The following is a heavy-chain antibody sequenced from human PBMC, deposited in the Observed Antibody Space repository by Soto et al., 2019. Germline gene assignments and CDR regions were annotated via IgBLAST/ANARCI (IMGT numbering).Heavy chain of an antibody. CDR1: GYTFNRYG. J-gene: IGHJ3*01. Sequence: ASVKVSCKASGYTFNRYGISWVRQAPGQGLEWMGWISAYNGNTNYAQKLQGRVTMTTDTSTSTAYMELRSLRSDDTAVYYCARDAVAATGGFGALDVWGQGTMVTVSS. CDR2: ISAYNGNT. D-gene: IGHD6-19*01. CDR3: ARDAVAATGGFGALDV. V-gene: IGHV1-18*01.